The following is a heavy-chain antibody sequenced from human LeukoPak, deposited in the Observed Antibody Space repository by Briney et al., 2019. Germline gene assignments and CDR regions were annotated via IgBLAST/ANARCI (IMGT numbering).Heavy chain of an antibody. D-gene: IGHD2-15*01. V-gene: IGHV4-34*01. J-gene: IGHJ5*02. CDR3: AGPWPGYCSGGSCYSNP. CDR1: GGSFSGYY. Sequence: SETLSLTCAVYGGSFSGYYWSWIRQPPGKGLEWIGEINHSGSTNYNPSLKSRVTISVDTSKNQFSLKLSSVTAADTAVYYCAGPWPGYCSGGSCYSNPWGQGTLVTVSS. CDR2: INHSGST.